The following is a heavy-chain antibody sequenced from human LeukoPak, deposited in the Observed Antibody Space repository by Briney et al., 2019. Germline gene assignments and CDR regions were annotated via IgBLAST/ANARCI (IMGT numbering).Heavy chain of an antibody. J-gene: IGHJ5*02. CDR3: AIVPKTGMPAIT. D-gene: IGHD6-6*01. V-gene: IGHV1-69*13. CDR2: IIPLLTRP. CDR1: GGSINNYG. Sequence: SVKVSCKTSGGSINNYGINWVRQAPGQGLEWMGMIIPLLTRPKYAKKFQSRVTITADESADTAYMEVSRLTSEDAAVFFCAIVPKTGMPAITWGPGTLVSVSS.